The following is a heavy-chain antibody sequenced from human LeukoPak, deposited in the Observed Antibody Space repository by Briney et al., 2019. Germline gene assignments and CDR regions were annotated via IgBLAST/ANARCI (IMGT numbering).Heavy chain of an antibody. J-gene: IGHJ4*02. Sequence: GGSLRLSCAASGFTFSSYAMHWVRQAPGKGLEWVAVISYDGSNKYYADSVKGRFTISRDNSKNTLYLQMNSLRAEDTAVYYCARSGDSSATDYWGQGTLVTVSS. CDR1: GFTFSSYA. CDR2: ISYDGSNK. V-gene: IGHV3-30*04. D-gene: IGHD6-19*01. CDR3: ARSGDSSATDY.